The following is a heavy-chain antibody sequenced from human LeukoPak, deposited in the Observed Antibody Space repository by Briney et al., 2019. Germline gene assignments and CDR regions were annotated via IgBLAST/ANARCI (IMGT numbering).Heavy chain of an antibody. CDR2: IIPIFGTA. D-gene: IGHD3-10*01. J-gene: IGHJ6*03. Sequence: SVKVSCKASGGTFSSYAISWVRQAPGQGLEWMGGIIPIFGTANYAQKFQGRVTITADESTSTAYMELSGLRSEDTAVYYCARVLAPGYYYYYYMDVWGKGTTVTVSS. CDR1: GGTFSSYA. CDR3: ARVLAPGYYYYYYMDV. V-gene: IGHV1-69*13.